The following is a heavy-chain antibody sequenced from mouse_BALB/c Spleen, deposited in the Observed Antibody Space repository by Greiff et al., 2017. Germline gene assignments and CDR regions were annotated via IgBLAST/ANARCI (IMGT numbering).Heavy chain of an antibody. J-gene: IGHJ4*01. Sequence: EVQGVESGPGLVKPSQSLSLTCTVTGYSITSDYAWNWIRQFPGNKLEWMGYISYSGSTSYNPSLKSRISITRDTSKNQFFLQLNSVTTEDTATYYCALTGGDYAMDYWGQGTSVTVSS. D-gene: IGHD4-1*01. CDR2: ISYSGST. CDR1: GYSITSDYA. CDR3: ALTGGDYAMDY. V-gene: IGHV3-2*02.